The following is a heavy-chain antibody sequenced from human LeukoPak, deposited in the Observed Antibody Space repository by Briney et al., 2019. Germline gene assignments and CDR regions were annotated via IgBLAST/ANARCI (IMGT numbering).Heavy chain of an antibody. CDR1: GGTFTSYD. D-gene: IGHD1-14*01. Sequence: ASVKVSCKASGGTFTSYDINWVRQATGQGLEWMGWMNPNSGNTGYAQKFQGRVTMTRNTSISTAYMELSSLRSEDTAVYYCASLSQPELRFDPWGQGTLVTVSS. CDR3: ASLSQPELRFDP. V-gene: IGHV1-8*01. J-gene: IGHJ5*02. CDR2: MNPNSGNT.